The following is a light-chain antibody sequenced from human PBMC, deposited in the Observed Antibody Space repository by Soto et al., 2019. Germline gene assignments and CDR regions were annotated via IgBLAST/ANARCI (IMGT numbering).Light chain of an antibody. CDR2: KVS. CDR1: QSLVHGDGNTY. CDR3: MQGTYWPCT. J-gene: IGKJ2*02. Sequence: DVVMTQSPLSLPVNLGQAASISCRSSQSLVHGDGNTYLSWFQQRPGQSPRRLIYKVSNRDSGVPDRFTGSGSGTDFTLQFSRVEAEDVGVYYCMQGTYWPCTFGQGTKVDIK. V-gene: IGKV2-30*02.